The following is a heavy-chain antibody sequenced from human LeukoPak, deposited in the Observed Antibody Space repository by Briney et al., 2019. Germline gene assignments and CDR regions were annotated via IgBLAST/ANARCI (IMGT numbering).Heavy chain of an antibody. D-gene: IGHD6-19*01. V-gene: IGHV4-39*01. J-gene: IGHJ4*02. CDR3: ASHRRYSTGSEEFDY. CDR1: GGSISSSDYY. CDR2: IYYSGNT. Sequence: SETLSLTCSVSGGSISSSDYYGAWIRQPPGKGLEWIGSIYYSGNTYYNPSLKSRVTISVDTSKNQFSLKLSSVTAADTAVYYCASHRRYSTGSEEFDYWGQGTLDTVSS.